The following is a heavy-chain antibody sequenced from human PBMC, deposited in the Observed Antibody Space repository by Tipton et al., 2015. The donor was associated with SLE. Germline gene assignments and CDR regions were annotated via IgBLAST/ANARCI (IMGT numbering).Heavy chain of an antibody. D-gene: IGHD3-22*01. V-gene: IGHV4-34*01. CDR3: ATSLYFDSSGYYHDSYYYYMDV. Sequence: TLSLTCAVYGGSFSGYYWSWIRQPPGKGLEWIGEINHSGSTNYNPSLKSRVTISVDTSKNQFSLKLSSVTAADTAVYYCATSLYFDSSGYYHDSYYYYMDVWGKGTTVTVSS. CDR1: GGSFSGYY. J-gene: IGHJ6*03. CDR2: INHSGST.